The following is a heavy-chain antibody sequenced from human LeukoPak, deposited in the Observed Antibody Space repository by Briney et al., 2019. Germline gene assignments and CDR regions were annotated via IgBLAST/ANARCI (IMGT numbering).Heavy chain of an antibody. CDR2: ISYDGSNK. V-gene: IGHV3-30-3*01. CDR1: GFTFSSYA. J-gene: IGHJ4*02. D-gene: IGHD3-16*01. Sequence: GGSLRLSCAASGFTFSSYAMHWVRQAPGKGLEWVAVISYDGSNKYYADSVKGRFTISRDNSKSTLYLQMNSLRAEDTAVYYCARVPYTSYPETFDYWGQGTLVTVSS. CDR3: ARVPYTSYPETFDY.